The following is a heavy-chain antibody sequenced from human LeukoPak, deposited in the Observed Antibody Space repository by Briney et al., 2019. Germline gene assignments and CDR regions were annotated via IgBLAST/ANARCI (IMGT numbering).Heavy chain of an antibody. CDR3: ARDLAWGAFDY. CDR1: GFTFSNHG. J-gene: IGHJ4*02. CDR2: VSPPGGGT. V-gene: IGHV3-23*01. D-gene: IGHD7-27*01. Sequence: GGSLRLSCAASGFTFSNHGMNWVRQAPGKGLEWLSGVSPPGGGTYYADSVKGRFTISGDDSKNTLSLRMNSLRVEDTAVYYCARDLAWGAFDYWGQGTLVTVSS.